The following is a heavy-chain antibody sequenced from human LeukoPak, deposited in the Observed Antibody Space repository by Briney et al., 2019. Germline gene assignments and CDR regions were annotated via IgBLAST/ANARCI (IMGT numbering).Heavy chain of an antibody. CDR3: ARDHLNGWYGDYESDY. CDR1: GYTFTSYG. J-gene: IGHJ4*02. Sequence: GAPVKVSCKASGYTFTSYGISWVRQAPGQGREWMGWSSAYNGNTNYAQKLQGRVTMTTDTSTSTAYMELRSLRSDDTAVYYCARDHLNGWYGDYESDYWGQGTLVTVSS. V-gene: IGHV1-18*01. CDR2: SSAYNGNT. D-gene: IGHD4-17*01.